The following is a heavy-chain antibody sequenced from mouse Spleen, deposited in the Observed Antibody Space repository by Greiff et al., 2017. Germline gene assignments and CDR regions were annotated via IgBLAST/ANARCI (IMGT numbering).Heavy chain of an antibody. D-gene: IGHD6-1*01. CDR2: ISYDGSN. CDR3: ARASYAMDY. Sequence: ESGPGLVKPSQSLSLTCSVTGYSITSGYYWNWIRQFPGNKLEWMGYISYDGSNNYNPSLKNRISITRDTSKNQFFLKLNSVTTEDTATYYCARASYAMDYWGQGTSVTVSS. CDR1: GYSITSGYY. J-gene: IGHJ4*01. V-gene: IGHV3-6*01.